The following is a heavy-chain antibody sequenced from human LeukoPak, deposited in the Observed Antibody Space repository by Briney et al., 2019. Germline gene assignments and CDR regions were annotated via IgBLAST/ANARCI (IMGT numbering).Heavy chain of an antibody. CDR2: MYYSGST. CDR3: ARRRTTGLAGYMDV. D-gene: IGHD6-19*01. J-gene: IGHJ6*03. V-gene: IGHV4-59*08. Sequence: SETLSLTCTVSGGSISTYYWSWIRQPPGTGLEWIGHMYYSGSTNYNPSLKSRVTISVGTSKNQFSLKLGSVTAADTAVYYCARRRTTGLAGYMDVWGKGTTVIVSS. CDR1: GGSISTYY.